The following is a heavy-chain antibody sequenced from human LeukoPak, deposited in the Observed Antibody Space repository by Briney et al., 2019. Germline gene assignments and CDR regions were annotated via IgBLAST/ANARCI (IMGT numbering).Heavy chain of an antibody. CDR1: GGSISSSRHY. CDR2: MYNTGST. CDR3: ARHPFGVAPGAFDI. Sequence: SETLSLTCTVSGGSISSSRHYWGWIRQPPGKGLECIGSMYNTGSTYYNPSLKSRVTISVDTSKNQFFLKLSSVTAADTAVYYCARHPFGVAPGAFDIWGQGTMVTVSS. J-gene: IGHJ3*02. V-gene: IGHV4-39*01. D-gene: IGHD3-3*01.